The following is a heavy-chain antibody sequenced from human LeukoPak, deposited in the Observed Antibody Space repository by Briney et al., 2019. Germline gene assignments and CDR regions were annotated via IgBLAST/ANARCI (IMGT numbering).Heavy chain of an antibody. D-gene: IGHD3-9*01. CDR1: GFTFSSYA. J-gene: IGHJ4*02. V-gene: IGHV3-23*01. CDR3: AKKSTGYFPFDC. CDR2: ISGRGGST. Sequence: PGGSLRLSCAASGFTFSSYAMSWVRQAPGKGLEWVSGISGRGGSTYYADSVKGRFTISRDNSKNTLYLQMNSLRVEDTAIYYCAKKSTGYFPFDCWGQGTLVTVSS.